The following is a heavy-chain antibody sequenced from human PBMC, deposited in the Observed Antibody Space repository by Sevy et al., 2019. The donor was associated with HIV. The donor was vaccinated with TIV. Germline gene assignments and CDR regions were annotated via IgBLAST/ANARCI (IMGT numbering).Heavy chain of an antibody. J-gene: IGHJ6*02. D-gene: IGHD2-2*01. CDR3: ARGRYCSSTSCYGRGGYYYYGMDV. CDR1: GGSFSGYY. V-gene: IGHV4-34*01. Sequence: SETLSLTCAVYGGSFSGYYWSWIRQPPGKGLEWIGEINHSGSTNYNPSLKSRVTISVDTSKNQFSLKLSSVTAADTAGYYWARGRYCSSTSCYGRGGYYYYGMDVWGQGTTVTVSS. CDR2: INHSGST.